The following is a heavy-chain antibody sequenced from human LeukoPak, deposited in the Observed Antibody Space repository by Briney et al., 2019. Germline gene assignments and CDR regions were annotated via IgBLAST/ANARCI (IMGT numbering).Heavy chain of an antibody. CDR3: ARFLGSSGWTRGAFDI. CDR2: IIPIFGTA. Sequence: ASVKVSCKASGYTFTSFGISWVRQAPGQGLEWMGGIIPIFGTANYAQKFQGRVTITADESTSTAYMELSSLRSEDTAVYYCARFLGSSGWTRGAFDIWGQGTMVTVSS. D-gene: IGHD6-19*01. V-gene: IGHV1-69*13. J-gene: IGHJ3*02. CDR1: GYTFTSFG.